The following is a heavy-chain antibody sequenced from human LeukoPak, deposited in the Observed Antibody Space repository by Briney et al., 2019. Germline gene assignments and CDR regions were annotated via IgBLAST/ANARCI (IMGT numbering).Heavy chain of an antibody. CDR1: GGSISSSSYY. CDR2: IYYSGST. Sequence: SETPSLTCTVSGGSISSSSYYWGWIRQPPGKGLEWIGSIYYSGSTYYNPSLKSRVTISVDTSKNQFSLKLSSVTAADTAVYYCASQQFLEWFVDYWGQGTLVTVSS. J-gene: IGHJ4*02. V-gene: IGHV4-39*01. CDR3: ASQQFLEWFVDY. D-gene: IGHD3-3*01.